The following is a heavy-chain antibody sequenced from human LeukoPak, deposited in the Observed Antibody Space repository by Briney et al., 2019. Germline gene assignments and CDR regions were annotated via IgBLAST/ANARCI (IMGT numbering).Heavy chain of an antibody. CDR3: ARDDYGEYFDY. CDR2: IWYDGSNK. D-gene: IGHD4-17*01. V-gene: IGHV3-33*08. Sequence: GGSLRLSCTASGFTFSTYAMHWVRQAPGKGLEWVAVIWYDGSNKYYADSVKGRFTISRDNSKNTLYLQMNSLRAEDTAVYYCARDDYGEYFDYWGQGTLVTVSS. J-gene: IGHJ4*02. CDR1: GFTFSTYA.